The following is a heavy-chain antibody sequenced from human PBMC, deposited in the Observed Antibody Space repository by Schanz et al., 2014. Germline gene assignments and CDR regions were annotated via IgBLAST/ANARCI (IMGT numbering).Heavy chain of an antibody. CDR2: INSDGSTT. V-gene: IGHV3-74*01. Sequence: EVRLVESGGCLVKPWGSLRLSCAASGFTFSSYSMSWVRQAPGKGLGWVSRINSDGSTTIYADSVEGRFTISRDNAKNTLYLQMNSLRPEDTALYYCVGIHVAVAEAFYWGQGALVIVS. J-gene: IGHJ4*02. CDR1: GFTFSSYS. CDR3: VGIHVAVAEAFY. D-gene: IGHD6-19*01.